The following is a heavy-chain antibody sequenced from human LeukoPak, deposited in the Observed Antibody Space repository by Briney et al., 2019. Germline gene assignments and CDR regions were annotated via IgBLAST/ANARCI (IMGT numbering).Heavy chain of an antibody. CDR3: ATANIVVVPAAIRYYYYGMDV. CDR2: FDPEDGET. D-gene: IGHD2-2*02. V-gene: IGHV1-24*01. J-gene: IGHJ6*02. CDR1: GYTFTGYY. Sequence: GASVKVSCKASGYTFTGYYMHWVRQAPGQGLEWMGGFDPEDGETIYAQKFQGRVTMTEDTSTDTAYMELSSLRSEDSAVYYCATANIVVVPAAIRYYYYGMDVWGQGTTVTVSS.